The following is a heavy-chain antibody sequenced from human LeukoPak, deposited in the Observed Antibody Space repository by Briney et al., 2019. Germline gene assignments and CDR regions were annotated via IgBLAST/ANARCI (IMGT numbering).Heavy chain of an antibody. D-gene: IGHD2-2*01. Sequence: GGSLRLSCAASGFKFDDYGMSWVRQVPGKVLEWVSGINRHGGSIAYADSVKGRFTISRDNAKNSLYLQMISLRAEDTALYYCAREVRIPAAPDSWGQGILVTVSS. CDR2: INRHGGSI. CDR1: GFKFDDYG. V-gene: IGHV3-20*04. J-gene: IGHJ5*02. CDR3: AREVRIPAAPDS.